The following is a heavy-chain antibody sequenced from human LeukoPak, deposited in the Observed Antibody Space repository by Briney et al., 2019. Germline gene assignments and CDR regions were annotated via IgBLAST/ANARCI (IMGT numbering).Heavy chain of an antibody. J-gene: IGHJ5*02. CDR3: ARAYSSSPSPLEFDP. CDR1: GGSISSYY. D-gene: IGHD6-6*01. V-gene: IGHV4-59*08. CDR2: IYYSGST. Sequence: SETLSLTCTVSGGSISSYYWSWIRQPPGKGLEWIGYIYYSGSTNYNPSLKSRITISVDTSKNQFSLKLSSVTAADTAVYYCARAYSSSPSPLEFDPWGQGTLVTVSS.